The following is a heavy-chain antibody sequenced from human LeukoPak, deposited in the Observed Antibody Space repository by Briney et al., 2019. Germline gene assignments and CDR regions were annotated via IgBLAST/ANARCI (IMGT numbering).Heavy chain of an antibody. Sequence: GESLKISCKCSGDSFTSYWIGWVRQMPGKGLDWMGIIYPGDSDTRYSPSFQGQVTISADKSIDTAYLQWSSLKASDTAMYYCARHASNTYAPFDYWGQGALVTVSS. J-gene: IGHJ4*02. CDR3: ARHASNTYAPFDY. CDR2: IYPGDSDT. V-gene: IGHV5-51*01. D-gene: IGHD2-2*02. CDR1: GDSFTSYW.